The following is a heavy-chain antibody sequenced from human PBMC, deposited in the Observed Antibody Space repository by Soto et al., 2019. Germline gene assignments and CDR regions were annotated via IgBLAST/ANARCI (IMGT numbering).Heavy chain of an antibody. CDR2: IVPIYRTA. Sequence: SVKVSCKASGGTFSSYRINWVRQAPGQGLEWVGGIVPIYRTADYAQKFQGRVTITADESARTSYMELRSLKSQDTAVYYCVREGRSSTSCNTGCAFDIWGQGTMVTVSS. D-gene: IGHD2-2*02. V-gene: IGHV1-69*13. CDR1: GGTFSSYR. J-gene: IGHJ3*02. CDR3: VREGRSSTSCNTGCAFDI.